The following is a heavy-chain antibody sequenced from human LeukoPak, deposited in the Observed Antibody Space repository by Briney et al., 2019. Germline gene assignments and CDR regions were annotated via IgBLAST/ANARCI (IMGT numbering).Heavy chain of an antibody. V-gene: IGHV3-53*01. CDR2: IYSGGST. CDR3: ARALAAGTFYYYYYYMDV. J-gene: IGHJ6*03. CDR1: RFTVSSNY. Sequence: GGSLRLSCAASRFTVSSNYMTWVRQAAGKGLEWVSVIYSGGSTYYADSVKGRFTISRDNSKNTLYLQMNSLRAEDTAVYYCARALAAGTFYYYYYYMDVWGKGTTVTISS. D-gene: IGHD6-13*01.